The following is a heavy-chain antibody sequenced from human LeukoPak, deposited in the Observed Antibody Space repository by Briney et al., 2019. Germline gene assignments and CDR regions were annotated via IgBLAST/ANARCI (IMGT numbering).Heavy chain of an antibody. CDR2: IYYSGST. CDR1: GGSISSYY. Sequence: PSETLSLTCTVSGGSISSYYWSWIRQPPGKGLEWIGYIYYSGSTNYNPSLKSRVTISVDTSKNQLSLKLSSVTAADTAVYYCARDQVRYYYDSSGYYSGAFEAFDIWGQGTMVTVSS. D-gene: IGHD3-22*01. CDR3: ARDQVRYYYDSSGYYSGAFEAFDI. V-gene: IGHV4-59*01. J-gene: IGHJ3*02.